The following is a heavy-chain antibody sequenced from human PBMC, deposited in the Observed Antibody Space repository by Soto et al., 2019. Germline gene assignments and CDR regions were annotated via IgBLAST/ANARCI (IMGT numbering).Heavy chain of an antibody. Sequence: QVQLVQSGAEVKKPGASVKVSCKTSGYTFHIYGITWVRQAPGRGLEWMGWISTYTGKTDYAQSLQGRVTMTTDTSTGTAYLEVRSLRSDDTAVYFCARDVYSGSGDAFDLWGQGIMVTVSS. CDR3: ARDVYSGSGDAFDL. CDR2: ISTYTGKT. CDR1: GYTFHIYG. J-gene: IGHJ3*01. D-gene: IGHD6-6*01. V-gene: IGHV1-18*01.